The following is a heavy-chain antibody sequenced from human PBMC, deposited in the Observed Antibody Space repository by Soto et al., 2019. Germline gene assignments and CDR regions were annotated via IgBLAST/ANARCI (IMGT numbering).Heavy chain of an antibody. CDR3: ARGILGTTWYAFDI. CDR2: IDPSDSCT. D-gene: IGHD1-7*01. CDR1: GYSFTSYW. V-gene: IGHV5-10-1*01. J-gene: IGHJ3*02. Sequence: PGESLKISCKGSGYSFTSYWISCVRQMPGKGLEWTGRIDPSDSCTNYSPSFQGHVTISADKSISTAYLQWSSLKASDTAMYYCARGILGTTWYAFDICGQGTMVTGSS.